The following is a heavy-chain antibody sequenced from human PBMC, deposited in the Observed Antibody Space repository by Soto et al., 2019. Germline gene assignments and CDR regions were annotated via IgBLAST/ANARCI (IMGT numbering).Heavy chain of an antibody. D-gene: IGHD1-20*01. V-gene: IGHV4-39*01. CDR1: GASISVHSYY. J-gene: IGHJ5*01. CDR3: TRRYNWNDNYFDS. Sequence: PSETLSLTCTVSGASISVHSYYWTWIRQPPGKGLEWIGSSYYSGTTYFNPSLKSRATISVDTSKNQFSLGLTSVTAADTAIYYCTRRYNWNDNYFDSWGPGALVTVSS. CDR2: SYYSGTT.